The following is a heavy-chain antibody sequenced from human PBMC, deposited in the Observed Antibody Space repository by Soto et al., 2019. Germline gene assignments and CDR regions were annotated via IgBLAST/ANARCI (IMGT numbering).Heavy chain of an antibody. CDR3: AKMTSLPGTSYYYYGLDV. CDR2: ISGSGGST. Sequence: WGSLRLSCAASGFTFSSYAMSWVRQAPGKGLEWVSAISGSGGSTYYADSVKGRFTISRDNSKNTLYLQMNSLRAEDTAVYYCAKMTSLPGTSYYYYGLDVWGQGTTVTVSS. D-gene: IGHD2-2*01. V-gene: IGHV3-23*01. J-gene: IGHJ6*02. CDR1: GFTFSSYA.